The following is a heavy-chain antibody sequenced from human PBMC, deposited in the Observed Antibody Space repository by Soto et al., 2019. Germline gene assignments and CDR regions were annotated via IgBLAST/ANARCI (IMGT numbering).Heavy chain of an antibody. CDR1: GGSFSDYF. CDR2: INHSGST. CDR3: AGREFASSSFHYYYYAVDV. Sequence: PSETLSLTCAVYGGSFSDYFWTWIRQPPGKGLEWIGEINHSGSTNFNPSLKSRVAISADTSRNQFSLRVTSVTAADTAVYYCAGREFASSSFHYYYYAVDVWGQGTTVIVSS. D-gene: IGHD6-6*01. J-gene: IGHJ6*02. V-gene: IGHV4-34*01.